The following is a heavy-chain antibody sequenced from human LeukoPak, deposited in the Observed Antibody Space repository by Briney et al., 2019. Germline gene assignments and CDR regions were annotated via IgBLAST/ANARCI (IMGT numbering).Heavy chain of an antibody. J-gene: IGHJ4*02. V-gene: IGHV3-66*01. D-gene: IGHD6-13*01. CDR1: GFTVSSNY. CDR2: IYSGGST. CDR3: ARVRFVQYSSSWYLGDVIFDY. Sequence: PGGSLRLSCAASGFTVSSNYMSWVRQAPGKGLEWVSVIYSGGSTYYADSVKGRFTISRDNSKNTLYLQMNSLRAEDTAVYYCARVRFVQYSSSWYLGDVIFDYWGQGTLVTVSS.